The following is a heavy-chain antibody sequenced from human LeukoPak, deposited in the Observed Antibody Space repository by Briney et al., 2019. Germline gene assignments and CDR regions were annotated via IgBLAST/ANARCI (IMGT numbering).Heavy chain of an antibody. V-gene: IGHV3-30*03. CDR3: VRSREYYYDSSDFDY. Sequence: GGSLRLSCAASGFTFSCYAMHWVRQAPGKGLEWVAVISYDGSNKYYGDSVKGRFTISRDNSMNTLYLQMNSLRAEDTAVYYCVRSREYYYDSSDFDYWGQGTLVTVSS. CDR1: GFTFSCYA. J-gene: IGHJ4*02. D-gene: IGHD3-22*01. CDR2: ISYDGSNK.